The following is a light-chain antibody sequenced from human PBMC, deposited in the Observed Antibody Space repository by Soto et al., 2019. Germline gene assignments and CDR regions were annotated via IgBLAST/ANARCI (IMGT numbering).Light chain of an antibody. Sequence: DIQMTQSPSSLSASVGDRVTITCRASQSIGRYLNWYQLNPGKAPNLLIYAASHLHSGVPSRFSGNGSGTDFTLTISSLQPEDFVTYYCQQSYNTPRTFGPGTKVDIK. J-gene: IGKJ3*01. CDR3: QQSYNTPRT. CDR2: AAS. V-gene: IGKV1-39*01. CDR1: QSIGRY.